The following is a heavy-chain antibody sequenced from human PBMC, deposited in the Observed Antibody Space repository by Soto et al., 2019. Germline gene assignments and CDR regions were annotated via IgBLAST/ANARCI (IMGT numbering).Heavy chain of an antibody. D-gene: IGHD2-2*01. Sequence: QVQLQESGPGLVKPSQTLSLTCTVSGGSISSGGYYWSWIRQHPGKGLEWIGYIYYSGSTYYNPSLKSRVTLSVDTSKNQFSLKLSSVTAADTAVYYCARGVVPDVLWWFDPWGQGTLVTVSS. J-gene: IGHJ5*02. CDR2: IYYSGST. CDR3: ARGVVPDVLWWFDP. CDR1: GGSISSGGYY. V-gene: IGHV4-31*03.